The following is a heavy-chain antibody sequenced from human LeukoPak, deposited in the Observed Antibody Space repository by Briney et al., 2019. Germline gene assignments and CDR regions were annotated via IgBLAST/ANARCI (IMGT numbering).Heavy chain of an antibody. CDR1: GGSIVSHY. CDR3: ARESATSGSTD. D-gene: IGHD3-10*01. Sequence: PSETLSLTCTVSGGSIVSHYWNWIRQPAGRGLEWIGRFYASGTTNTSPSLKSRVTMSVDTSKNQFSLRLSSVTAADTAFYYCARESATSGSTDWGQGTLVTVSS. V-gene: IGHV4-4*07. CDR2: FYASGTT. J-gene: IGHJ4*02.